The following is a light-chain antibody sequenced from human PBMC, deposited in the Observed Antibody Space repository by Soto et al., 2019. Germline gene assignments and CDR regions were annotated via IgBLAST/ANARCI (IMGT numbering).Light chain of an antibody. Sequence: QSALTQPPSASGSPGQSVTISCTGTSSDVGGYNYVSWYQQHPGKAPKLIIYEVSKWPSGLPDRFSCSKSGNTSSLTVSGLQAEDEADYYCSSYAGSNNLVFGGGTQLTVL. CDR2: EVS. CDR3: SSYAGSNNLV. CDR1: SSDVGGYNY. J-gene: IGLJ2*01. V-gene: IGLV2-8*01.